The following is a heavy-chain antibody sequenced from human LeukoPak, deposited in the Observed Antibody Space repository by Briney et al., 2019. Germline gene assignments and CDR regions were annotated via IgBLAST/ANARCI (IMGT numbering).Heavy chain of an antibody. V-gene: IGHV3-48*01. CDR1: GFTFSAYS. Sequence: TGGSLRRSCAASGFTFSAYSMNWLRQAPGKVLEWISYISGSGRSIFSADSVRGRFTISRDNANNSLFLQMNSLRAEDTAVYYCARGRYYDTSAYNYFDPWGQGTLVTVSS. J-gene: IGHJ5*02. CDR2: ISGSGRSI. D-gene: IGHD3-22*01. CDR3: ARGRYYDTSAYNYFDP.